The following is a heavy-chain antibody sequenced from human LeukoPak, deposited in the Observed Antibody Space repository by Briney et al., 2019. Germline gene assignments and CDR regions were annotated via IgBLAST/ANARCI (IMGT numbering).Heavy chain of an antibody. Sequence: GGSLRLSCAASGFTFSHYTMIWVRQAPGKGLEWVSSISGTSRHIYYADSVRGRLTISRDNAKDSLYLQMNNLRPGDTAVYYCAVAYYYGSGDAFDIWGQGTKVTVSS. V-gene: IGHV3-21*01. D-gene: IGHD3-10*01. J-gene: IGHJ3*02. CDR2: ISGTSRHI. CDR3: AVAYYYGSGDAFDI. CDR1: GFTFSHYT.